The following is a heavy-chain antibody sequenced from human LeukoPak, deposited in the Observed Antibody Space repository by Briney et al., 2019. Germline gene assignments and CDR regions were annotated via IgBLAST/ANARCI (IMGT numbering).Heavy chain of an antibody. V-gene: IGHV1-2*04. Sequence: ASVNVSCKASGYTFTGYYMHWVRQAPGQGLEWMGWINPNSGGTNYAQKFQGWVTMTRDTSISTAYMELSRLRSDDTAVYYCARDVDTTYFDYWGQGTLVTVSS. CDR2: INPNSGGT. CDR1: GYTFTGYY. J-gene: IGHJ4*02. CDR3: ARDVDTTYFDY. D-gene: IGHD5-18*01.